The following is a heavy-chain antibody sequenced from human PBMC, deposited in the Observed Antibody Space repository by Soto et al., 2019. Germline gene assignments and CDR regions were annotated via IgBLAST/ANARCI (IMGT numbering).Heavy chain of an antibody. CDR1: GFTFNNYG. CDR3: TRAAIKGELLDY. D-gene: IGHD1-26*01. Sequence: QVQLVESGGGVVQPGRSLRLSCAASGFTFNNYGMHWVRQAPGKGLEWVALIWHDGSNKGYADSVKGRFTISRDNSKNTVNLQMNSPRVEDTAVYYCTRAAIKGELLDYWGQGTQVTGSS. CDR2: IWHDGSNK. J-gene: IGHJ4*02. V-gene: IGHV3-33*01.